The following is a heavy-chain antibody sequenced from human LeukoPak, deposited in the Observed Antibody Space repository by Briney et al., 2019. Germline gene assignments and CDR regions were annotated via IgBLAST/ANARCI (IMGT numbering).Heavy chain of an antibody. CDR1: GSSISRYY. CDR3: ARDRPYYFGSGTYYDGFDS. D-gene: IGHD3-10*01. V-gene: IGHV4-59*01. J-gene: IGHJ4*02. Sequence: PSETLTVSCTVSGSSISRYYWRWLRQPPGKGLEWIGYIYHSGSTNYSPSLKSRVTMSLDTSRTQFSLNLSSVTAADTAVYYCARDRPYYFGSGTYYDGFDSWGQAALLAVCS. CDR2: IYHSGST.